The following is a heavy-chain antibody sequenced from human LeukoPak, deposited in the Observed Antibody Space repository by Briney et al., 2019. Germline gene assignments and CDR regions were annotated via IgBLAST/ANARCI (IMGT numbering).Heavy chain of an antibody. Sequence: GRSLRLSCAASGITFSISGMHWVRQAPGKGLEWVAVIWYDGSNKYYADSAKGRFTITRDNSKNTLYLHMNSLRAEETAVYYCARGLEYSSSSAFDYWGQGTLVTVSS. CDR2: IWYDGSNK. V-gene: IGHV3-33*01. J-gene: IGHJ4*02. CDR3: ARGLEYSSSSAFDY. D-gene: IGHD6-6*01. CDR1: GITFSISG.